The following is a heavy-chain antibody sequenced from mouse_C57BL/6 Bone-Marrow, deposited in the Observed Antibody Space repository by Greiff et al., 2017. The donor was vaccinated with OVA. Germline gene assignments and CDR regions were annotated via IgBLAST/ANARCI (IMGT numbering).Heavy chain of an antibody. D-gene: IGHD3-2*02. CDR2: IYPEDGDT. CDR3: TTRSGPDY. CDR1: GFNIKDDY. Sequence: VQLQQSGAELVRPGASVKLSCTASGFNIKDDYMHWVKQRPEQGLEWIGWIYPEDGDTEYASKFQGKATITADTSSNTAYLQLSSLTSEDTAVYYCTTRSGPDYWGQGTTLTVSA. J-gene: IGHJ2*01. V-gene: IGHV14-4*01.